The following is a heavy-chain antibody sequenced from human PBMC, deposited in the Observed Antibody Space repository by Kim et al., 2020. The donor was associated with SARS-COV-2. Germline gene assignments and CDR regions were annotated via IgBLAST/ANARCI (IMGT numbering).Heavy chain of an antibody. V-gene: IGHV1-8*01. CDR3: ARGASSWSNWFDP. Sequence: ASVKVSCKASGYSFTSHDINWVRQATGQGLEWMAWMNPNSGNTGYAQNFQDRVTLTMNISISTVYMELSSLRTDDTAVYYCARGASSWSNWFDPWGQGAQVTVSS. CDR2: MNPNSGNT. CDR1: GYSFTSHD. J-gene: IGHJ5*02. D-gene: IGHD6-13*01.